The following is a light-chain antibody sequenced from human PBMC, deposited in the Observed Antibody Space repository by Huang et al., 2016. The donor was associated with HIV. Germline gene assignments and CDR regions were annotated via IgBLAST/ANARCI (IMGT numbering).Light chain of an antibody. CDR2: AAS. CDR3: QQHDSWLT. J-gene: IGKJ4*01. V-gene: IGKV3-11*01. CDR1: QSITNH. Sequence: IVLTQSPATLSWYLGERVTLSCRASQSITNHLACYQQRPGQAPRLLIYAASTRVAGVPARFSGSGSGTDFTLTINSLEPEDFALYYCQQHDSWLTFGGGTKVEV.